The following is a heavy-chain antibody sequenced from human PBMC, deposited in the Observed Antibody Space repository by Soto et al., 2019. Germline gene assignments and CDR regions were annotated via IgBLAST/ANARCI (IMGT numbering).Heavy chain of an antibody. Sequence: GGSLRLSCAASGFTFSGSAIHWVRQASGKGLEWVGRIRNKVNTYATAYAASVKGRFSISRDDSKNTAYLEMNSLKTEDTAVYYCTRFSMDSSSGWFDPWGQGTLVTVSS. D-gene: IGHD6-6*01. V-gene: IGHV3-73*01. CDR3: TRFSMDSSSGWFDP. CDR1: GFTFSGSA. CDR2: IRNKVNTYAT. J-gene: IGHJ5*02.